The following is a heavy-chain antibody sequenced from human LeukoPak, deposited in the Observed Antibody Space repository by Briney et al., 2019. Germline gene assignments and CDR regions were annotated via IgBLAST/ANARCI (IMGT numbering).Heavy chain of an antibody. D-gene: IGHD6-13*01. CDR2: LYHPDTT. CDR1: GYPISNAYY. Sequence: PSETLSLTCAVSGYPISNAYYWVWIRQPPGKGLEWIGILYHPDTTYYNPSLKSRVTMSADTSTNQFSLKLSFVTAADTAVYYCARQHDSYYYYYVDLWGTGTTVTVSS. CDR3: ARQHDSYYYYYVDL. V-gene: IGHV4-38-2*01. J-gene: IGHJ6*03.